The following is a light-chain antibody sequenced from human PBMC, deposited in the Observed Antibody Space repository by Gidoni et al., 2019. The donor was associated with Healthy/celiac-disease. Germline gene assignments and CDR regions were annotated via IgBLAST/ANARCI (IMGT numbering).Light chain of an antibody. V-gene: IGKV3-20*01. Sequence: EIVLTHSPGTLSLSPGERATLSCRARQSVSSSCLAWSQQKPGQAPRLLIYGASSRSTGILDSFSGSGSGTDFILTLSRLEPEDFAVYYCQQYCSSPYTFGQGTKLEI. CDR3: QQYCSSPYT. J-gene: IGKJ2*01. CDR2: GAS. CDR1: QSVSSSC.